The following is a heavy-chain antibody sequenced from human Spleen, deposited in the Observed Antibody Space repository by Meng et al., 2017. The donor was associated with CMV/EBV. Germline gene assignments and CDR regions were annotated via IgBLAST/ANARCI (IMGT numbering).Heavy chain of an antibody. CDR1: RFTFSNYW. D-gene: IGHD3-9*01. Sequence: GGSLRLSCAASRFTFSNYWMHWVRQAPGKGLVWVSRINSEGSSTSYADSVKGRFTISRDNAKDSLYLQMSTLRAEDTAVYYCTRDPSNYDILTGYYSYYFYHGMDVWGQGTTVTVSS. J-gene: IGHJ6*02. CDR3: TRDPSNYDILTGYYSYYFYHGMDV. V-gene: IGHV3-74*01. CDR2: INSEGSST.